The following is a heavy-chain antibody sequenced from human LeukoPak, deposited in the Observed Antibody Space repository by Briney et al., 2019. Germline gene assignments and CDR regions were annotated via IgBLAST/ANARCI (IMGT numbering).Heavy chain of an antibody. CDR1: GFTFSSYA. CDR3: ARDQGLNSPDY. D-gene: IGHD2-21*01. Sequence: GGSLRLSCAASGFTFSSYAMHWVRQAPGKGLEWVAVIWYDGGNKYCADSVKGRFTISRDNSKNTLYLQMNSLRAEDTAVYYCARDQGLNSPDYWGQGTLVTVSS. V-gene: IGHV3-33*01. J-gene: IGHJ4*02. CDR2: IWYDGGNK.